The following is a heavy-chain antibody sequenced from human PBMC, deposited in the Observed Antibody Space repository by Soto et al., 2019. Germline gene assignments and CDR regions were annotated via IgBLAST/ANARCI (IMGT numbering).Heavy chain of an antibody. J-gene: IGHJ4*02. D-gene: IGHD6-19*01. Sequence: ASVKVSCKASGYTFTSYGISWVRQAPGQGLEWMGWISAYNGNTNYAQKLQGRVTMTTDTSTSTAYMELRSLRSDDTAVYYCARDRGYMNSGYYFDYWGRGTLVTVSS. CDR3: ARDRGYMNSGYYFDY. V-gene: IGHV1-18*01. CDR2: ISAYNGNT. CDR1: GYTFTSYG.